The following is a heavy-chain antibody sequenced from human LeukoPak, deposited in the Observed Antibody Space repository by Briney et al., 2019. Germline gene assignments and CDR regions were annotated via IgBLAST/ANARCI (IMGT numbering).Heavy chain of an antibody. CDR3: AADPGFTIFGVVQNAVP. D-gene: IGHD3-3*01. CDR1: GFTFTSSA. V-gene: IGHV1-58*02. CDR2: IVVGSGNT. J-gene: IGHJ5*02. Sequence: SVKVSCKASGFTFTSSAMQWVRQARRQRLEWIGWIVVGSGNTNYAQKFQERVTITRDMSTSTAYMELSSLRSEDTAVYYCAADPGFTIFGVVQNAVPWGQGTLVTVSS.